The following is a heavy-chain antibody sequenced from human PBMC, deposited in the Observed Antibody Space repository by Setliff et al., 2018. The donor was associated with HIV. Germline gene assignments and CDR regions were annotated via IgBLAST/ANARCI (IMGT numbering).Heavy chain of an antibody. CDR3: ARHQAPHYGSSGYNPTWYFDL. CDR1: GYTFNNYR. V-gene: IGHV1-18*01. J-gene: IGHJ2*01. Sequence: ASVKVSCKASGYTFNNYRITWVRQAPGKGLAWMGWISTYTGNTNYAQKCQGRVTMTTDTSTSTDYMELMNLTSDDTAVYYCARHQAPHYGSSGYNPTWYFDLWGRGTLVTVSS. D-gene: IGHD3-22*01. CDR2: ISTYTGNT.